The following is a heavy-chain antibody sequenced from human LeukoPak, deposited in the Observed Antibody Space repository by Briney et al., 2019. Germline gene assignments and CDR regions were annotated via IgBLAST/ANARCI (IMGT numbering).Heavy chain of an antibody. Sequence: SETLSLTCAVYGGSFSGYYWSWIRQPPGKGLEWIGEIHHSGSTNYNPSLKSRVSISVETSKNQFSLKLSSVTAADTAVYYCARVSGSTWAFDIWGEGTMVTVSS. CDR2: IHHSGST. J-gene: IGHJ3*02. V-gene: IGHV4-34*01. D-gene: IGHD1-26*01. CDR3: ARVSGSTWAFDI. CDR1: GGSFSGYY.